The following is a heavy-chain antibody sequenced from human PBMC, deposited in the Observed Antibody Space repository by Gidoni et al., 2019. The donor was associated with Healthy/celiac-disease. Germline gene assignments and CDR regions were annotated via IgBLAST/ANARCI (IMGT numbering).Heavy chain of an antibody. CDR2: INAGNGNT. D-gene: IGHD3-10*01. J-gene: IGHJ4*02. V-gene: IGHV1-3*01. Sequence: QVQLVQSGAEVKKPGASVTVSCKASGYTFTSYAMHWVRQAPGQRLEWMGWINAGNGNTKYSQKFQGRVTITRDTSASTAYMELSSLRSEDTAVYYCARVTYYYGSGSYSSFGYWGQGTLVTVSS. CDR3: ARVTYYYGSGSYSSFGY. CDR1: GYTFTSYA.